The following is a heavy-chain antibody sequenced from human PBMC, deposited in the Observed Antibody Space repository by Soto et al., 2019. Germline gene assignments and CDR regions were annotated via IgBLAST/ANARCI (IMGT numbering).Heavy chain of an antibody. CDR1: GFTFSSYG. CDR3: AKDGGSTYYYESWSPGFSDY. CDR2: ISYDGSNK. Sequence: PGGSLRLSCAASGFTFSSYGMHWVRQAPGKGLEWVAVISYDGSNKYYADSVKGRFTISRDNSKNTLYLQMNSLRAEDTAVYYCAKDGGSTYYYESWSPGFSDYWGQGTPATVSS. D-gene: IGHD3-22*01. V-gene: IGHV3-30*18. J-gene: IGHJ4*02.